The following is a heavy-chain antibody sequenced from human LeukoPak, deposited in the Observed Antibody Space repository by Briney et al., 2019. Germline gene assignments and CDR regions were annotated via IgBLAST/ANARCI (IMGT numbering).Heavy chain of an antibody. J-gene: IGHJ4*02. D-gene: IGHD1-1*01. Sequence: GGSLRLSCAASGFTFSSYAMHWVRQAPGKGLEWVAVISYDGSNKYYADSVKGRFTISRDNSKNTLYLQMNSLRAEDTAVYYCTRDDGYNLAPIDYWGQGTLVTVSS. CDR2: ISYDGSNK. CDR3: TRDDGYNLAPIDY. CDR1: GFTFSSYA. V-gene: IGHV3-30-3*01.